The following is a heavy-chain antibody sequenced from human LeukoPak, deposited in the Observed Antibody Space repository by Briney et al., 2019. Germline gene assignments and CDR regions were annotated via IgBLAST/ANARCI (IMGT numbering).Heavy chain of an antibody. D-gene: IGHD4-17*01. Sequence: ASVKVSCKASGGAFSSYAISWVRQAPGQGLEWMGRIIPILGIANYAQKFQGRVTITADKSTSTAYMELSSLRSEDTAVYYCASGANTVTNHDYWGQGTLVTVSS. CDR2: IIPILGIA. CDR3: ASGANTVTNHDY. J-gene: IGHJ4*02. CDR1: GGAFSSYA. V-gene: IGHV1-69*04.